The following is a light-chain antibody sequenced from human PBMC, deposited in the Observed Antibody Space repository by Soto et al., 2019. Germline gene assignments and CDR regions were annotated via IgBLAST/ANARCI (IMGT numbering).Light chain of an antibody. V-gene: IGKV3-20*01. CDR2: GTS. J-gene: IGKJ1*01. Sequence: EIVLTQSPGILSLSSGERATLSCRASQSVRSSYLAWFQQKPGQAPRLLIHGTSSRATGVPDRFSGSGSGTDFTLTISRLEPEDFAVYFCQQLDGSGWTFGHGTKVEIK. CDR1: QSVRSSY. CDR3: QQLDGSGWT.